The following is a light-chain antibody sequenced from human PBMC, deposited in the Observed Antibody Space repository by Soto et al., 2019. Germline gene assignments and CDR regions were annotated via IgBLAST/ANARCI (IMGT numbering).Light chain of an antibody. Sequence: EIVLTQSPVTLSLSPGESATLSCRASQNVRSYLAWYQQRPGQAPRLHIYDASTRATGIPARFSGSGSGTDFTLSISSLEPEDFAVYYCQQRSNRPGTFGGGTKVEIK. CDR3: QQRSNRPGT. CDR2: DAS. V-gene: IGKV3-11*01. J-gene: IGKJ4*01. CDR1: QNVRSY.